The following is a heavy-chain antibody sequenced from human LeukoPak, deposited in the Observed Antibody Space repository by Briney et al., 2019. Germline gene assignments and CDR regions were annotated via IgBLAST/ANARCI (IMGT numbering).Heavy chain of an antibody. CDR1: GYTFTSYG. J-gene: IGHJ6*03. CDR3: ARVRNYYDSSGYGGRRSPNYYYYYYMDV. CDR2: ISAYNGNT. Sequence: GASVKVSCKASGYTFTSYGISWVRQAPGQGLEWMGWISAYNGNTNYAQKLQGRVTMTTDTSTSTAYMELRSLRSDDTAVYYCARVRNYYDSSGYGGRRSPNYYYYYYMDVWGKGTTVTISS. D-gene: IGHD3-22*01. V-gene: IGHV1-18*01.